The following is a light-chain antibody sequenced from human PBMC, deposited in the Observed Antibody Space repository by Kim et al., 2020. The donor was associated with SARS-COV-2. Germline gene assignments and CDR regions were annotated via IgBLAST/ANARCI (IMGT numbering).Light chain of an antibody. V-gene: IGKV3-20*01. CDR3: QQYGNLVT. CDR1: QSVSSRY. Sequence: LSPGERATLSCRASQSVSSRYFAWYQQKPGQAPRLFIYGTSSRATGIPDRFSGSGSGTDFTLTISRLEPEDFAVYYCQQYGNLVTFGQGTRLEIK. J-gene: IGKJ5*01. CDR2: GTS.